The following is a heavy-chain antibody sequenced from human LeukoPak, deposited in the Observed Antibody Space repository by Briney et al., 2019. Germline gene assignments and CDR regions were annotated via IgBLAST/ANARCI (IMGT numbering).Heavy chain of an antibody. CDR2: IYPGDSDT. J-gene: IGHJ4*02. Sequence: GESLKISCKGSGYSFTSYWIGWVRQMPGKGLEWMGIIYPGDSDTRYSPSFQGQVTISADKSISTAYLQWSSLKASDTAMYYCARLRYSGSYPPLLIDYWGQGTLVTVSS. V-gene: IGHV5-51*01. CDR1: GYSFTSYW. CDR3: ARLRYSGSYPPLLIDY. D-gene: IGHD1-26*01.